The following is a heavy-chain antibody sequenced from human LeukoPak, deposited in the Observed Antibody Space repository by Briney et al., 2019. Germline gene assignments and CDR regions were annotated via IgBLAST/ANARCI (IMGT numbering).Heavy chain of an antibody. J-gene: IGHJ5*02. D-gene: IGHD6-13*01. CDR3: ARGPYSSSWSAWFNP. CDR2: ISSSGTSI. V-gene: IGHV3-48*04. Sequence: GGSLRLSCAASGFTFSSYSMNWVRQAPGKGLEWVSYISSSGTSIYYADTVKGRFTISRDNAKNSLYLQMNSLRAEDTAFYYCARGPYSSSWSAWFNPWGQGTLVTVSS. CDR1: GFTFSSYS.